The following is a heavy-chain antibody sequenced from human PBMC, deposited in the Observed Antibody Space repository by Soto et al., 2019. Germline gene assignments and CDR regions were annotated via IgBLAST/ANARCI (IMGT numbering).Heavy chain of an antibody. CDR3: ARVKSSATSGWYVY. D-gene: IGHD6-19*01. V-gene: IGHV1-2*04. J-gene: IGHJ4*02. Sequence: GSVKVSCKASGYTFTGYYMHWVRQAPGQGLEWMGWINPNSGGTNYAQKFQGWVTMTRDTSISTAYMELSRLRSDDTAAYYCARVKSSATSGWYVYWGQGTLVTVSS. CDR2: INPNSGGT. CDR1: GYTFTGYY.